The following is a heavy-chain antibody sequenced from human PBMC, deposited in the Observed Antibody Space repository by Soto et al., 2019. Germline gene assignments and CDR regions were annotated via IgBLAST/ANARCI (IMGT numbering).Heavy chain of an antibody. CDR3: ARDPKTSGGQHWAFNYFDS. V-gene: IGHV3-21*01. Sequence: EVQLVESGGGLVKPGGSLRLSCAASGFTFTRYSMNWVRQAPGKGLEWVSSISSTTNYIYYGDSMKGRFTISRDNSKSTLYLQVDRLRPEDAAVYYCARDPKTSGGQHWAFNYFDSWGQGTLVTVSS. J-gene: IGHJ4*02. D-gene: IGHD7-27*01. CDR1: GFTFTRYS. CDR2: ISSTTNYI.